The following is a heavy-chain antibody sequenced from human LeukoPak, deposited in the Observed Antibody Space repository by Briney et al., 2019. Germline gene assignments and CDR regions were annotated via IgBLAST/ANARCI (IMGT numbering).Heavy chain of an antibody. CDR1: GGSISSYY. D-gene: IGHD2/OR15-2a*01. CDR2: IYYSGST. Sequence: SETLSLTCTVSGGSISSYYWSWIRQPPGKGLEWIGYIYYSGSTNYNPSLKSRVTISVDTSKNQFSLKLSSATAADTAVYYCARDFYDAFDIWGQGTMVTVSS. V-gene: IGHV4-59*01. J-gene: IGHJ3*02. CDR3: ARDFYDAFDI.